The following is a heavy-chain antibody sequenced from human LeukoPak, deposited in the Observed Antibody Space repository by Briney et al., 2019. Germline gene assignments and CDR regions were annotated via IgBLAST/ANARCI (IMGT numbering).Heavy chain of an antibody. V-gene: IGHV3-53*01. J-gene: IGHJ6*03. Sequence: GGSLRLSCAASGFTVSSNYMSWVRQAPGKGLEWVSVIYSGGSTYYADSVKGRFTISRDNSKNTLYLQMNSLRAEDTAVYYCARQDVFYGSGSYYPTTMDVWGKGTTVTVSS. CDR3: ARQDVFYGSGSYYPTTMDV. CDR2: IYSGGST. CDR1: GFTVSSNY. D-gene: IGHD3-10*01.